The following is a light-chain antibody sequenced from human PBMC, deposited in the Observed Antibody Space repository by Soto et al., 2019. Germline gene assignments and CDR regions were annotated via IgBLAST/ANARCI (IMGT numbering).Light chain of an antibody. CDR2: DAS. J-gene: IGKJ4*01. Sequence: EIVLTQSPATLSLSPGETATLSCRASQSVSSYLAWYQQKPGQAPRLLIYDASNRATGIPARFSGSGSGTDFTLTISSLEPEDFAVYYCQQYGTLLAFGGGSKVEI. V-gene: IGKV3-11*01. CDR3: QQYGTLLA. CDR1: QSVSSY.